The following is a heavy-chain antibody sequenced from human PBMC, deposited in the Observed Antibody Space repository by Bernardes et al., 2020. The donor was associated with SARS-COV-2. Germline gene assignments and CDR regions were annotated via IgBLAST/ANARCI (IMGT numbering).Heavy chain of an antibody. CDR2: ISSSGSTI. Sequence: GGSLRLSCAASGFTFSDYYMSWIRQAPGKGLEWVSFISSSGSTIYYADSVKGRFTISRDNARESLYLQMNSLTVDDTAEYRCVRGDDSSGYYRNRGGYYYGMHVRCKRPTVT. V-gene: IGHV3-11*01. J-gene: IGHJ6*04. CDR1: GFTFSDYY. CDR3: VRGDDSSGYYRNRGGYYYGMHV. D-gene: IGHD3-22*01.